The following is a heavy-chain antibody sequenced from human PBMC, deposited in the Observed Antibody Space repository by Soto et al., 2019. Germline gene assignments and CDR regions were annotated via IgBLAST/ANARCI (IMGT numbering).Heavy chain of an antibody. J-gene: IGHJ4*02. V-gene: IGHV2-5*02. CDR3: AHRILRTVFGLVTTTAIYFDF. CDR1: GFSLTTSGVG. D-gene: IGHD3-3*01. CDR2: IYWDDDK. Sequence: QITLNESGPTVVKPAETLTLTCTFSGFSLTTSGVGVGWIRQSPGKAPEWLALIYWDDDKRYRASLKSRLTITKDTSQNQVVLTMASVDPADTATYYCAHRILRTVFGLVTTTAIYFDFWGQGTPVVVSS.